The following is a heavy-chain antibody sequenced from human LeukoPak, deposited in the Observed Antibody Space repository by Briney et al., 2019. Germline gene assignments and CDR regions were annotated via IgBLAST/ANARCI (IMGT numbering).Heavy chain of an antibody. CDR2: FYYSGSI. CDR1: GGSISSTSYY. V-gene: IGHV4-39*07. D-gene: IGHD6-19*01. CDR3: ARDHEYRSGWYSGPPDY. Sequence: SETLSLTCIVSGGSISSTSYYWGWIRQSPGKGLEWIGSFYYSGSIFDNRSLRSRVTISIDMSKNQFLLKLTSVTAADTAVYYCARDHEYRSGWYSGPPDYWGQGTLVTVSS. J-gene: IGHJ4*02.